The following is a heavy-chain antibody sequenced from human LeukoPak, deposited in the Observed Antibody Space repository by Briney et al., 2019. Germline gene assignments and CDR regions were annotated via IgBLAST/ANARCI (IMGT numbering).Heavy chain of an antibody. CDR1: GYTFTSYD. Sequence: ASVKVSCKASGYTFTSYDINWVRQDTGQGLEWMGWMNPNSGNTGYAQKFQGRVTITRNTSISTAYMELSSLRSEDTAVYYCARGLEERTKDYYYYMDVWGKGTTVTVSS. J-gene: IGHJ6*03. CDR3: ARGLEERTKDYYYYMDV. D-gene: IGHD1-1*01. V-gene: IGHV1-8*03. CDR2: MNPNSGNT.